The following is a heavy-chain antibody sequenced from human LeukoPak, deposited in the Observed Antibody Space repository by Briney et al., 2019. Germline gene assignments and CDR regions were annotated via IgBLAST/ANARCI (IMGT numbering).Heavy chain of an antibody. CDR2: ISGSGGST. Sequence: GGSLRLSCAASGFTFSSYAMSWVRQAPGKGLEWVSAISGSGGSTYYADSAKGRFTISRDNSKNTLYLQMNSLRAEDTAVYYCTGNIALDAFDIWGQGTMVTVSS. V-gene: IGHV3-23*01. J-gene: IGHJ3*02. CDR1: GFTFSSYA. CDR3: TGNIALDAFDI. D-gene: IGHD1/OR15-1a*01.